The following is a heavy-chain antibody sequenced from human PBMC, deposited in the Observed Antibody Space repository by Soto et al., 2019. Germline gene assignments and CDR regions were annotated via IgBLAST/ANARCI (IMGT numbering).Heavy chain of an antibody. D-gene: IGHD2-2*02. J-gene: IGHJ5*02. CDR1: GGSISSSSYY. CDR3: ARQVPAAIRLGWFDP. Sequence: SETLSLTCTVSGGSISSSSYYWGWIRQPPGKGLEWIGSIYYSGSTYYRPSLKSRVTISVDTSKNQFSLKLSSVTAADTAVYYCARQVPAAIRLGWFDPWGQGTLVTVSA. CDR2: IYYSGST. V-gene: IGHV4-39*01.